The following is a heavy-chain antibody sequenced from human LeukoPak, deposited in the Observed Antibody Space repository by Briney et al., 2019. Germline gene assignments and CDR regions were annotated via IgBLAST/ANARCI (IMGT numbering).Heavy chain of an antibody. D-gene: IGHD6-13*01. CDR3: ARDSGLGSSWSWFDY. CDR2: TRNKANSYTT. J-gene: IGHJ4*02. CDR1: GYTFSDHY. Sequence: GGSLRLSCAASGYTFSDHYMDWVRQAPGKGLEWVGRTRNKANSYTTEYAASVKGRFTISRDDSKNSLYLQMNSLKTEDTAVYYCARDSGLGSSWSWFDYWGQGTLVTVSS. V-gene: IGHV3-72*01.